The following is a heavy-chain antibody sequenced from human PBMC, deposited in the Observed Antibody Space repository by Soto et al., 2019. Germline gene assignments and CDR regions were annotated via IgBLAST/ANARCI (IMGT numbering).Heavy chain of an antibody. J-gene: IGHJ6*03. CDR3: ARESGGATATLDYYYFYMDV. CDR2: INPNGGVT. D-gene: IGHD5-12*01. V-gene: IGHV1-2*04. CDR1: GDSFNDYY. Sequence: QVQLVQSGAEVRKPGASVTVSCRSSGDSFNDYYIHWVRQAPGQGLAWMGWINPNGGVTKYAQKFQGWVSMTRDTSIRTVYMQLSRLRSDDTAVYYCARESGGATATLDYYYFYMDVWGTGNTVTVSS.